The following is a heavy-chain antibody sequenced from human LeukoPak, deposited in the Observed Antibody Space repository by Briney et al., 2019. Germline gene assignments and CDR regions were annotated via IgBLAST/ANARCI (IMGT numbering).Heavy chain of an antibody. CDR2: INPNSGGT. J-gene: IGHJ5*02. V-gene: IGHV1-2*02. CDR3: ARVGYYGPGNYYPLNWLHL. D-gene: IGHD3-10*01. CDR1: GYTFTAYY. Sequence: GASVTVSFTASGYTFTAYYMHWVRQAPGQGLEWMGWINPNSGGTNYAQKFQGRVSMTRDTSITSIRTFYMELSRLTSDDTAVYYCARVGYYGPGNYYPLNWLHLWGRGTLVTVSS.